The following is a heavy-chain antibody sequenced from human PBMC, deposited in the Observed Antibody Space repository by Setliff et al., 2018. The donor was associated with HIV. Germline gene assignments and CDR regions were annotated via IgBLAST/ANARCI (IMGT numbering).Heavy chain of an antibody. Sequence: GASVKVSCKAFGYSFTSYGISWVRQAPGQGFEWMGWISTYSGNINYAQKVQGRVTMTTDTSTNTVYMELRSLRSDDTAVYYCARDEQYQLLLDYWGQGTLVTVSS. CDR1: GYSFTSYG. J-gene: IGHJ4*02. D-gene: IGHD2-2*01. CDR3: ARDEQYQLLLDY. CDR2: ISTYSGNI. V-gene: IGHV1-18*01.